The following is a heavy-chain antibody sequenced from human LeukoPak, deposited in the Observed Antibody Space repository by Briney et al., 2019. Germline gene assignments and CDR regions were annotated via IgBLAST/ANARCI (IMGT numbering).Heavy chain of an antibody. CDR3: ARHPITMVRGTATSPPRLGYYYYMDV. CDR1: GYSFTSYW. V-gene: IGHV5-51*01. D-gene: IGHD3-10*01. J-gene: IGHJ6*03. CDR2: IYPGDSDT. Sequence: GESLKIPCKGSGYSFTSYWIGWVRQMPGKGLEWMGIIYPGDSDTRYSPSFQGQVTISADKSISTAYLQWSSLKASDTAMYYCARHPITMVRGTATSPPRLGYYYYMDVWGKGTTVTVSS.